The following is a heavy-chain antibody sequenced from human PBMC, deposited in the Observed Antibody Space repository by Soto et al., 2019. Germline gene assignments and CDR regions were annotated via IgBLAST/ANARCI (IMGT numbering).Heavy chain of an antibody. Sequence: EVQLVESGGGLVKPGGSLRLSCAASGFTFSSYSMNWVRQAPGKGLEWVSSISSSSSYIYYADSVKGRFTISRDNAKNSLYLQMNSLRAKDTAVYYCARFCSGGSCFFADYWGQGTLVTVSS. J-gene: IGHJ4*02. CDR2: ISSSSSYI. D-gene: IGHD2-15*01. CDR1: GFTFSSYS. CDR3: ARFCSGGSCFFADY. V-gene: IGHV3-21*01.